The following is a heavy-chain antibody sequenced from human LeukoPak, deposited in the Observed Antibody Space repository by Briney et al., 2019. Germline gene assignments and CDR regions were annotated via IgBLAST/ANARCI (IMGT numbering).Heavy chain of an antibody. V-gene: IGHV3-48*03. CDR1: GFTFSSYE. J-gene: IGHJ6*03. Sequence: PGGSLRLSCAASGFTFSSYEMNWVRQAPGKGLEWVSYISSSGSTKYYADSVKGRFTISRDNAKNSLYLQMNSLRAEDTAVYYCARDSPYYYYYMDVWGKGTTVTISS. CDR2: ISSSGSTK. CDR3: ARDSPYYYYYMDV.